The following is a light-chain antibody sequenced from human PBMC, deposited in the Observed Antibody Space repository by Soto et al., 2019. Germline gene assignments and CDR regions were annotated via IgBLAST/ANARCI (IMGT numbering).Light chain of an antibody. V-gene: IGKV3-20*01. CDR3: QQYGSSPLIS. CDR1: QTVSITY. Sequence: DLTQSPGTLSLSQRESSTLSCRGSQTVSITYLTWYQQKPGQAPRLLICGASKRATGIPDRFSGSGSGRDFTLTISGLEPEDFAVYYCQQYGSSPLISFGQGTRLEIK. J-gene: IGKJ5*01. CDR2: GAS.